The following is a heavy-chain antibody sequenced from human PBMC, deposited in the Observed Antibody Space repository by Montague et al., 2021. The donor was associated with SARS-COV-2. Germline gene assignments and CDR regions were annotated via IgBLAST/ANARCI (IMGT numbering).Heavy chain of an antibody. D-gene: IGHD3-3*01. CDR1: GGSFSTYY. Sequence: SETLSLTCAVYGGSFSTYYWAWIRQSPGKGLEWIGNIDHSGNTXXXPSXXXRVSMSVDTSSSQFSLYLTSVTAADAAVYYCARDQTVLEWIWYGMDVWGPGTTVTGSS. J-gene: IGHJ6*02. V-gene: IGHV4-34*01. CDR2: IDHSGNT. CDR3: ARDQTVLEWIWYGMDV.